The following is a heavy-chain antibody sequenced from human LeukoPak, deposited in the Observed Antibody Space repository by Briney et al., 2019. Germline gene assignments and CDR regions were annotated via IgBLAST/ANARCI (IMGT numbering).Heavy chain of an antibody. V-gene: IGHV3-66*01. J-gene: IGHJ6*02. CDR2: IYSGGST. D-gene: IGHD3-10*01. CDR1: GFTVSSNY. Sequence: GGSLRLSCAASGFTVSSNYMGWVRQAPGKGLEWVSVIYSGGSTYYADSVKGRFTISRDNSKNTLYLQMNSLRAEDTAVYYCARDRWFGELSYYYGMDVWGQGTTVTVSS. CDR3: ARDRWFGELSYYYGMDV.